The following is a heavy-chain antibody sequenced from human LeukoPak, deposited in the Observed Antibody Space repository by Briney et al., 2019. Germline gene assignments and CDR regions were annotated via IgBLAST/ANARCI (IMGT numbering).Heavy chain of an antibody. J-gene: IGHJ4*02. CDR1: GFTFSSYW. CDR2: INSDGSST. CDR3: ARDAVYDYVWGSYRQGDYFDY. V-gene: IGHV3-74*01. D-gene: IGHD3-16*02. Sequence: GGSLRLSCAASGFTFSSYWMHWVRHAPGKGLVWVSRINSDGSSTSYADSVKGRFTISRDNTKNTLYLQMNSLRAEDTAVYYCARDAVYDYVWGSYRQGDYFDYWGQGTLVTVSS.